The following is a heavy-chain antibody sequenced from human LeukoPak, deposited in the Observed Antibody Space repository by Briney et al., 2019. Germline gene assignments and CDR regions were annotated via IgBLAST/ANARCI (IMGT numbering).Heavy chain of an antibody. CDR2: IYSGGST. CDR1: GFTVSSNY. Sequence: GGSLRLSCAASGFTVSSNYMSWVRQAPGKGLKWVSVIYSGGSTYYADSVKGRFTISRDNSKNTLYLQMNSLRAEDTAVYYCAIPLARQQLAFRYWGQGTLVTVSP. CDR3: AIPLARQQLAFRY. J-gene: IGHJ4*02. V-gene: IGHV3-66*01. D-gene: IGHD6-13*01.